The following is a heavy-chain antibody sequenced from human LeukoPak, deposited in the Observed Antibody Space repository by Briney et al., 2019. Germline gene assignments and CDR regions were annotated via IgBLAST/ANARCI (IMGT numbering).Heavy chain of an antibody. V-gene: IGHV3-48*03. CDR2: ISSAGSDM. J-gene: IGHJ4*02. Sequence: PGGSLRLSCAASGFTFNDYEMNWVRQAPGKGLEWISYISSAGSDMYYADFVKGRFTVSRDNAKNSLFLQMNSLRAEDTAVYYCARDTPKFSSSADYWGQGTLVTASS. CDR3: ARDTPKFSSSADY. D-gene: IGHD6-6*01. CDR1: GFTFNDYE.